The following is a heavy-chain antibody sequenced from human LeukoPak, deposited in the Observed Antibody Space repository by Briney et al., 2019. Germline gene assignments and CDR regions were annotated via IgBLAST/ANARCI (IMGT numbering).Heavy chain of an antibody. Sequence: GGSLRLSCAASGFTLSNYGMSWVRQAPGKGLEWVAGMSDSGGRTNYADSVKGRFTISRDNPKNTLCLQMNSLRAEDTAVYFCAKRGVVIRVILVGFHKEAYYFDSWGQGALVTVSS. V-gene: IGHV3-23*01. D-gene: IGHD3-22*01. J-gene: IGHJ4*02. CDR2: MSDSGGRT. CDR1: GFTLSNYG. CDR3: AKRGVVIRVILVGFHKEAYYFDS.